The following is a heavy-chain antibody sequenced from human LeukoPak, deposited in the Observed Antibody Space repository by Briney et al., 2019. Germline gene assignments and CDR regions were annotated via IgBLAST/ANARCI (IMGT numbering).Heavy chain of an antibody. CDR2: IKQDGSAE. CDR1: GFTFSSYW. Sequence: GGSLRLSRAASGFTFSSYWMSWVRQAPGKGLEWVANIKQDGSAEVYVDSVKGRFTISRDNANNSLFLQMNTLRAEDTAVYYCARDPYSSTWSYGMDVWGQGTTVTVSS. V-gene: IGHV3-7*05. CDR3: ARDPYSSTWSYGMDV. J-gene: IGHJ6*02. D-gene: IGHD6-6*01.